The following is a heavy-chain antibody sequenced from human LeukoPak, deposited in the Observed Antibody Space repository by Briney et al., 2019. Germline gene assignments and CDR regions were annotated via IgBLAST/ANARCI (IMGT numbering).Heavy chain of an antibody. J-gene: IGHJ4*02. D-gene: IGHD3-10*01. CDR1: GGSISSSSYY. Sequence: PSETLSLTCTVSGGSISSSSYYWGWIRQSPGKGLEWIGTIHYSESTYYNPSLKSRVTISEDTSKNQFSLKVTSVTAADTAVYYCARHGSGSGRYYYFDYWGQGTLVTVSS. V-gene: IGHV4-39*01. CDR2: IHYSEST. CDR3: ARHGSGSGRYYYFDY.